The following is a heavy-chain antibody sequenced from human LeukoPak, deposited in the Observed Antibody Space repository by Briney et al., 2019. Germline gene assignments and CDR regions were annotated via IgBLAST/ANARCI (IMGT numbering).Heavy chain of an antibody. CDR2: LYYSGST. D-gene: IGHD2-15*01. Sequence: SETLSLTCTVSGDSISRHYWHWIRHSPGRGLEWIGYLYYSGSTNYNPSLKSRVTMSLDTSQNRLYLNMSAVTAADTAVYFCAKVYSYHYYYMEIWGKGTTVTVSS. V-gene: IGHV4-59*11. CDR3: AKVYSYHYYYMEI. J-gene: IGHJ6*03. CDR1: GDSISRHY.